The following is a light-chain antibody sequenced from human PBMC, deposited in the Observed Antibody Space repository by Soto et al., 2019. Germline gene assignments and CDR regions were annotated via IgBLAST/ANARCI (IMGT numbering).Light chain of an antibody. CDR1: HSVSSNY. CDR2: DVS. V-gene: IGKV3-20*01. Sequence: EIVLTQSPGTLSLSPGERATLSCRSSHSVSSNYLAWCQQKPGQAPRLLIYDVSSRATGIPDRFSGSGSGTDFPLTISRLEPVDFEVYYCQQYGISPTFGQGTKVEIK. CDR3: QQYGISPT. J-gene: IGKJ1*01.